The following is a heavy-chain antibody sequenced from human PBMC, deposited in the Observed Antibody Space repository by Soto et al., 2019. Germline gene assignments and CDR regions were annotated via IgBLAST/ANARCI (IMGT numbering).Heavy chain of an antibody. J-gene: IGHJ3*02. CDR3: AAWTMSSAFDI. V-gene: IGHV4-39*01. CDR1: GGSISSSNYY. CDR2: SYYRGNT. D-gene: IGHD3-10*02. Sequence: SETLSLTCTVSGGSISSSNYYWGWIRQTPGKGLEWIGSSYYRGNTHYNPSLKSRVTIYVDTSKNQFSLNLYSVTAADTAVYYCAAWTMSSAFDIWGQGTMVTVSS.